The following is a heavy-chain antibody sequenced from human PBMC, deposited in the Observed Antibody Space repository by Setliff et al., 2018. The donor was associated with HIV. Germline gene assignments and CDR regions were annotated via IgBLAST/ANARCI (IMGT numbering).Heavy chain of an antibody. CDR1: GDSIGSSSYY. Sequence: SETLSLTCTVSGDSIGSSSYYWAWLRQPPGKGLEWIGNIYYSGSTYYTPSLKTRVNISVDGSTNHFSLKLKSVPAADTAVYYCASLDGSESPYIYYYYMDVWGKGTTVTVSS. V-gene: IGHV4-39*02. CDR3: ASLDGSESPYIYYYYMDV. CDR2: IYYSGST. D-gene: IGHD3-10*01. J-gene: IGHJ6*03.